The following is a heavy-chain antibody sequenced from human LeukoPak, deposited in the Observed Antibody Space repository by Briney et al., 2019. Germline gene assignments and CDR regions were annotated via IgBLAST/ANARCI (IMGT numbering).Heavy chain of an antibody. CDR2: IHSGGTT. V-gene: IGHV3-66*01. CDR1: GFTVSSSY. J-gene: IGHJ4*02. Sequence: PGGSLRLSCAASGFTVSSSYMSWVRQASGKGLEWVSIIHSGGTTYYADSVKGRFTISRDNSKNTLYLQMNSLRAEDTAVYYCARDDYYDSSGPPDYWGQGTLVTVSS. D-gene: IGHD3-22*01. CDR3: ARDDYYDSSGPPDY.